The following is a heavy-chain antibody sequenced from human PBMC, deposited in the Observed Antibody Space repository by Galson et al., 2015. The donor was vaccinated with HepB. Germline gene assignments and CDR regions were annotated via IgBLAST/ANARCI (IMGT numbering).Heavy chain of an antibody. J-gene: IGHJ4*02. D-gene: IGHD2-21*01. V-gene: IGHV1-2*06. Sequence: SVKVSCKASGSTFTGFYMQWVRQAPGQGLEWGGRINPNGGGTNYAQKFQGRVTMTRDTSISTAYMELSRLRSDDTAVYYCVRDSYSGDYWGQGTLVTVSS. CDR1: GSTFTGFY. CDR3: VRDSYSGDY. CDR2: INPNGGGT.